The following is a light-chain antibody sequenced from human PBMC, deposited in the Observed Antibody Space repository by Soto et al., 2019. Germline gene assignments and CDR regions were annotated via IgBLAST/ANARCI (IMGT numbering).Light chain of an antibody. CDR3: SSYTSRSTYV. CDR1: SSDVGGYNR. CDR2: EVS. V-gene: IGLV2-18*02. J-gene: IGLJ1*01. Sequence: QSALTQPPSVSGSPGQSVTISCTGTSSDVGGYNRVSWYRQPPGTAPKLMIYEVSSRPSGVPDRFSGSKSGNTASRTISGLQAEEEADYYCSSYTSRSTYVFGTGTKVTVL.